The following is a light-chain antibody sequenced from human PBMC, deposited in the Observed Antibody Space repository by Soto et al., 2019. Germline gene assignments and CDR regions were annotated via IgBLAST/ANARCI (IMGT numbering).Light chain of an antibody. CDR1: QSVSSSY. V-gene: IGKV3D-20*02. CDR2: GAS. CDR3: QQRSNWPIT. J-gene: IGKJ5*01. Sequence: EIVLTQSPGTLSLSPGERATFSCRASQSVSSSYIAWYQQKRGQAPRRLIYGASSRATGIPDRFSGSGSGTDFTLTISSLEPEDFAVYYCQQRSNWPITFGQGTRLEIK.